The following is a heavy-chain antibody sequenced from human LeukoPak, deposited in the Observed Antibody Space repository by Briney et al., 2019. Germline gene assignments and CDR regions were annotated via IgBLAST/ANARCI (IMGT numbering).Heavy chain of an antibody. CDR1: GFTFSSYG. CDR2: ISYDGSNK. V-gene: IGHV3-30*12. D-gene: IGHD4-17*01. CDR3: ARHDYGDYEGGRWFDP. J-gene: IGHJ5*02. Sequence: GGSLRLSCAASGFTFSSYGMHWVRRAPGKGLEWVAVISYDGSNKYYADSVKGRFTISRDNSKNTLYLQMNSLRAEDTAVYYCARHDYGDYEGGRWFDPWGQGTLVTVSS.